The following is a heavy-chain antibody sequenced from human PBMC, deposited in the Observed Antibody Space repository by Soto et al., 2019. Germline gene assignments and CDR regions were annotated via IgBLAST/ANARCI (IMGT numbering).Heavy chain of an antibody. V-gene: IGHV1-3*04. D-gene: IGHD3-22*01. J-gene: IGHJ4*02. CDR1: GYTFTSNA. CDR3: AREGYDSSGYPLAY. Sequence: QVQLVRSGAEVKKPGASVKVSCKASGYTFTSNAMHWVRQAPGQRLEWMGWINTGNGNTKYSQKFQGRVTITRDTSATTTYMELSSLRSEDTAVYYCAREGYDSSGYPLAYWGQGTLVTGSS. CDR2: INTGNGNT.